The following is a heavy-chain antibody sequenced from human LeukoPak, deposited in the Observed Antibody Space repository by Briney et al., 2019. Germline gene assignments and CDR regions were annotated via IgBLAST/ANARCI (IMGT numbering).Heavy chain of an antibody. CDR1: GFTFSSYG. J-gene: IGHJ5*02. Sequence: PGRSLRLSCAASGFTFSSYGMHWVRQAPGKGLEWVAVIWYDGSNKYYADSVKGRFTISRDNSKNTLYLQMNSLRAEDTAVYYCARNLYCSSTSCRSNWFDPWGQGTLVTVSS. V-gene: IGHV3-33*01. CDR2: IWYDGSNK. CDR3: ARNLYCSSTSCRSNWFDP. D-gene: IGHD2-2*01.